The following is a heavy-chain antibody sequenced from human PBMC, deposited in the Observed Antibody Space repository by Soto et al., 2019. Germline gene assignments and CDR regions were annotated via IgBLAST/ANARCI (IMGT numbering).Heavy chain of an antibody. D-gene: IGHD5-12*01. Sequence: GGSLRLSCAASGFTFSSYEMNWVRQAPGKGLEWVSYISSSGSTIYYADSVKGRFTISRDNAKNSLYLQMNSLRAEDTAVYYCARGPGYSGYDDAFDIWGHGTMVTV. CDR1: GFTFSSYE. J-gene: IGHJ3*02. CDR3: ARGPGYSGYDDAFDI. CDR2: ISSSGSTI. V-gene: IGHV3-48*03.